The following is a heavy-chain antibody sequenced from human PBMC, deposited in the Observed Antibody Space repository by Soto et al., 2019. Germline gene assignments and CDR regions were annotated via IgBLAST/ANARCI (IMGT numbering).Heavy chain of an antibody. Sequence: GGSLRLSCAAPGFTFSSYGMHWVRQAPGKGLEWVAVISYDGNNKYYADSVKGRFTISRDNSKNTLYLQMNSLRPEDTAVYYCAKGGGVMVSGEGFHWGQGTLVTVSS. CDR1: GFTFSSYG. CDR3: AKGGGVMVSGEGFH. CDR2: ISYDGNNK. D-gene: IGHD2-8*01. V-gene: IGHV3-30*18. J-gene: IGHJ4*02.